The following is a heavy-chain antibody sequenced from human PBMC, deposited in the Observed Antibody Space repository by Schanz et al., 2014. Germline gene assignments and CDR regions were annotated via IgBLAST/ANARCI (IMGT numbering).Heavy chain of an antibody. V-gene: IGHV3-21*02. CDR3: ARSTYYDILTGQTHTRVDVRYFDL. CDR2: VSHGGTYI. CDR1: GFTFSSYS. Sequence: EVLLVESGGGLVTPGESLRLSCAASGFTFSSYSMNWVRQAPGKGLEWVSSVSHGGTYIYYADSVRGRFTISRDNAKNSLFLQMHSLRAEDTAVYYCARSTYYDILTGQTHTRVDVRYFDLWGRGTLVTVSS. D-gene: IGHD3-9*01. J-gene: IGHJ2*01.